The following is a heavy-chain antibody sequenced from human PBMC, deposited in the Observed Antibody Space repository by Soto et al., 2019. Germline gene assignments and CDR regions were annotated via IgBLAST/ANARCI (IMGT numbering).Heavy chain of an antibody. CDR3: ARGGHVVVVTAALDW. Sequence: QVQLMQYGAEVKKPGASVKVSCKASGDTFTEYYIHWVRQAPGQGLEWMGTVNPSGGHTTYAQHLLCRVNMTRDSSTSTLSLELTCVTSEEAAVYYCARGGHVVVVTAALDWWGQGTLVTVS. D-gene: IGHD2-21*02. CDR1: GDTFTEYY. J-gene: IGHJ4*02. V-gene: IGHV1-46*04. CDR2: VNPSGGHT.